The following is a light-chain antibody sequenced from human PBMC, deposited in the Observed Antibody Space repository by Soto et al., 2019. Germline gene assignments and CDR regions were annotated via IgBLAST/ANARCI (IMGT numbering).Light chain of an antibody. J-gene: IGLJ3*02. CDR2: NNR. CDR3: QSYDSRLTGYWV. V-gene: IGLV1-40*01. CDR1: SSNIGAGYD. Sequence: QSVLTQPPSVSGAPGQRVTISCTGSSSNIGAGYDVHWYQQLPGTAPKLLIYNNRNRPSGVPDRFSGSKSGTSASRAITGLQAEDEADYYCQSYDSRLTGYWVFGGGTKLTVL.